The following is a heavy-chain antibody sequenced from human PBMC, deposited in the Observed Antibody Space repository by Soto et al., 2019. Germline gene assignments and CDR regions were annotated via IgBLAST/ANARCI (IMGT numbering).Heavy chain of an antibody. CDR1: GGSISSNY. V-gene: IGHV4-59*01. Sequence: PSETLSLTCTVSGGSISSNYWTWIRQRPGKGLEWIGYVYNSGSTNYNPSLKSRVTISEDTPKSQFSLKVNSMTAADTAVYYCARYRREAVAGYTLDNWGQGILVTVSS. CDR2: VYNSGST. J-gene: IGHJ4*02. D-gene: IGHD6-13*01. CDR3: ARYRREAVAGYTLDN.